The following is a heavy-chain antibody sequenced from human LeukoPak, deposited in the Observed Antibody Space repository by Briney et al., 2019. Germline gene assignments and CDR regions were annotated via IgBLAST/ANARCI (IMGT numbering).Heavy chain of an antibody. CDR3: VTDIRSGWRNY. J-gene: IGHJ4*02. V-gene: IGHV1-24*01. CDR1: GYSLTEVS. Sequence: ASVKVSCKVSGYSLTEVSTHWVRQAPGKGLEWMGGFDPEDGEAIYAQKVQGRLTMTEHTSIDTAFMELRSLKSEDTAIYYCVTDIRSGWRNYWGQGTLITVSS. CDR2: FDPEDGEA. D-gene: IGHD6-19*01.